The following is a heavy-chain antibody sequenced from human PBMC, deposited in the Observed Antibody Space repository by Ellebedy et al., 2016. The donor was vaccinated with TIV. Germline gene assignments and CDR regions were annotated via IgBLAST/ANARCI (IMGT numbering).Heavy chain of an antibody. J-gene: IGHJ4*02. Sequence: GESLKISCAASGFTFSIYWMSWVRQAPGKGLEWVANIKQDGSEKYYVDSVKGRFTISRDNAKNSLYLQMNSLRAEDTAVYYCARMRYFDYWGQGTLVTVSS. V-gene: IGHV3-7*01. CDR2: IKQDGSEK. CDR1: GFTFSIYW. CDR3: ARMRYFDY.